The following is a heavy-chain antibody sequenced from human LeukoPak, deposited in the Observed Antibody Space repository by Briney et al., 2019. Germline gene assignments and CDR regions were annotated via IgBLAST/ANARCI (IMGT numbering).Heavy chain of an antibody. D-gene: IGHD3-22*01. CDR1: GFTFSSYG. CDR2: VRSKAYNYAT. V-gene: IGHV3-73*01. CDR3: ACRVNYDSSYYLDV. Sequence: PGGSLRLSCAASGFTFSSYGMHWVRQASGKGLEWVGLVRSKAYNYATEYPASVKGRVTISRDDSKNTAYLQINSLTIEDTAMYYCACRVNYDSSYYLDVWGKGTTVTVSS. J-gene: IGHJ6*03.